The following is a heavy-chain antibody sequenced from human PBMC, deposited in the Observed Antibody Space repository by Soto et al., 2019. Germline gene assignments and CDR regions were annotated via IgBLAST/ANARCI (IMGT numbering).Heavy chain of an antibody. Sequence: EVQLVQSGAEVKKPGESLRISCKGSGYSFTSYWISWVRQMPGKGLEWMGRIDPSDSYTNYSPSFQGHVTISADKSISTAYLQWSSLKASDTAMYYCARHANYYDSSGYYSNDAFDIWGQGKMVTVSS. CDR3: ARHANYYDSSGYYSNDAFDI. J-gene: IGHJ3*02. CDR2: IDPSDSYT. D-gene: IGHD3-22*01. CDR1: GYSFTSYW. V-gene: IGHV5-10-1*03.